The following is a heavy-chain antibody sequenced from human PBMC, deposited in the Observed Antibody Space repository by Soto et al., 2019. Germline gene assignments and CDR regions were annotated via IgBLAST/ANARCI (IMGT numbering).Heavy chain of an antibody. V-gene: IGHV4-30-2*01. CDR2: IYHSGST. J-gene: IGHJ5*02. D-gene: IGHD2-2*01. CDR1: GGSISSGGYS. CDR3: ARVPDR. Sequence: SETLSLTCAVSGGSISSGGYSWSWIRQPPGKGLEWIGYIYHSGSTYYNPSLKSRVTVSVDRSKNQFSLKLSSVTAADTAVYYCARVPDRWGQGTLVTSPQ.